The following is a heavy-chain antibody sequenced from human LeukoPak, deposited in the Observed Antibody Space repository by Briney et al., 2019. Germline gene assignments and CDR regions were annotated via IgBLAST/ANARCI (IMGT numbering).Heavy chain of an antibody. CDR3: ARERGPYGDRKRYGMDV. V-gene: IGHV1-69*04. J-gene: IGHJ6*02. CDR2: IIPIFGIA. Sequence: SVKVSCKASGGTFSSYATSWVRQAPGQGLEWMGRIIPIFGIANYAQKFQGRVTITADKSTSTAYMELSSLRSEDTAVYYCARERGPYGDRKRYGMDVWGQGTTVTVSS. CDR1: GGTFSSYA. D-gene: IGHD4-17*01.